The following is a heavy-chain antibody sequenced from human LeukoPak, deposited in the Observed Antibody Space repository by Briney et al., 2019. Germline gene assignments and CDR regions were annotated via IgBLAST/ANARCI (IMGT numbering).Heavy chain of an antibody. CDR1: GFTFRSYA. Sequence: GGSLRLSCAASGFTFRSYAMTWDRQAPGKGLEWVSTVSGSGGGTFYADSVKGRFTISRDNSKNTIYLQINSLRAEDTAVYYCAKLRNCGYDRDAFDIWGQGTMVTVSS. CDR3: AKLRNCGYDRDAFDI. V-gene: IGHV3-23*01. CDR2: VSGSGGGT. D-gene: IGHD2-21*01. J-gene: IGHJ3*02.